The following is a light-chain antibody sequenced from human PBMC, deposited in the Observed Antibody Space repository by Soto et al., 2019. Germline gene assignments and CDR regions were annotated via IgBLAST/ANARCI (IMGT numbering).Light chain of an antibody. CDR1: SSDVGNYKY. CDR3: SSYTTSNTLV. Sequence: SVLTQPASVSGSPGQSITISCTGTSSDVGNYKYVSWYQQHPGKAPKLMIYEVSNRPSGVSNRFSGSKSGNTASLTISGLQAEDETDYYCSSYTTSNTLVFGTGTKVTVL. CDR2: EVS. V-gene: IGLV2-14*01. J-gene: IGLJ1*01.